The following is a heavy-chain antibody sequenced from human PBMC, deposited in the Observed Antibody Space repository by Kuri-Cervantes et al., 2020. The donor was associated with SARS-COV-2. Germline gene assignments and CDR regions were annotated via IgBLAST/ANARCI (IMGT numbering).Heavy chain of an antibody. D-gene: IGHD4-17*01. J-gene: IGHJ6*02. CDR3: VRDGYYGDFYGMDV. CDR1: GFTVSSNE. V-gene: IGHV3-48*03. CDR2: ITSRGLTL. Sequence: GGSLRLSCAASGFTVSSNEMNWVRQAPGKGLEWVSHITSRGLTLYYADSVKGRFTISRDNAKGSLYLQMNTLRAEDTAVYYCVRDGYYGDFYGMDVWGQGTTVTVSS.